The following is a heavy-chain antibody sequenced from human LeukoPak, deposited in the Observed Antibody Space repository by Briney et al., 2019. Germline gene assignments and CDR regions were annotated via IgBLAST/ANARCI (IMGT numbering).Heavy chain of an antibody. V-gene: IGHV3-7*01. CDR1: GFIFGTTS. Sequence: PGGTLRLSCAGSGFIFGTTSMSWVRPTPGKGLEWVASINYDGSEKYYVGSVEGRFTISRDSAKKSLFLQMNSLRAEDTAIYYCTRDQHWGQGTLVTVSS. CDR2: INYDGSEK. J-gene: IGHJ1*01. CDR3: TRDQH.